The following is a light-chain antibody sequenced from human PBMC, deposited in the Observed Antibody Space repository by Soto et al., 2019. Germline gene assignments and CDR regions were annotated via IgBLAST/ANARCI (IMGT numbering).Light chain of an antibody. Sequence: EIVLTQSPATLSLSPGERATLSCRASQGVRNYLAWYQQKPGQAPRLLIYGASTRATGIPARFSGSGSGTEFTLTISSLQSEDFAVYYCQQYNNWPPTWTFGQGTKVDI. CDR2: GAS. CDR3: QQYNNWPPTWT. J-gene: IGKJ1*01. V-gene: IGKV3-15*01. CDR1: QGVRNY.